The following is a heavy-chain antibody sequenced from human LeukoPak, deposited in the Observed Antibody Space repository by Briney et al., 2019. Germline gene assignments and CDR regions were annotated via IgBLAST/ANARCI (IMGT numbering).Heavy chain of an antibody. J-gene: IGHJ4*02. D-gene: IGHD3-22*01. Sequence: PGRSLRLSCAASGFTFSSYAMHWVRQAPGKGLEWVAVISYDGSNKYYVDPVKGRFTISRNNSKNTLYLQMGSLRAEDMAVYYCARDRIEYYYDSSGPLSDGFDYWGQGTLVTVSS. V-gene: IGHV3-30*14. CDR1: GFTFSSYA. CDR3: ARDRIEYYYDSSGPLSDGFDY. CDR2: ISYDGSNK.